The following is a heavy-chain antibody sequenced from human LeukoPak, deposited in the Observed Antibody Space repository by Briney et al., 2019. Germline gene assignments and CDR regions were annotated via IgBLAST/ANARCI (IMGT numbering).Heavy chain of an antibody. D-gene: IGHD6-19*01. V-gene: IGHV3-30-3*01. CDR1: GFTFSSYA. J-gene: IGHJ6*02. CDR3: ARDDEYSSGWFYYYGMDV. CDR2: ISYDGSNK. Sequence: PGGSLRLSCAASGFTFSSYAMHWVRQAPGKGLEWVAVISYDGSNKYYADSVKGRFTISRDNSKNTLYPQMNSLRAEDTAVYYCARDDEYSSGWFYYYGMDVWGQGTTVTVSS.